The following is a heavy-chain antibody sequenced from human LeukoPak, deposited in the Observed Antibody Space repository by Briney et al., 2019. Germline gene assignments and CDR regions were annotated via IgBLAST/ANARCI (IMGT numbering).Heavy chain of an antibody. CDR3: ARDLHWGASDY. Sequence: GGSRELPWEALGFTFKNHWMNWVRKVPGKGLAWVSRISNDGSSQAYADSVKGRFTISRDNAKNTLYLQMDSLRADDTAVYYCARDLHWGASDYWGQGTLVTVSS. J-gene: IGHJ4*02. CDR2: ISNDGSSQ. D-gene: IGHD1-26*01. CDR1: GFTFKNHW. V-gene: IGHV3-74*01.